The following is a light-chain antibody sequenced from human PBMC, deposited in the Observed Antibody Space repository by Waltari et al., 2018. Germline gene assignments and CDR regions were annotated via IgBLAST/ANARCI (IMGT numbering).Light chain of an antibody. CDR3: QQYGRSVT. V-gene: IGKV3-20*01. CDR2: VAS. Sequence: DILLTQSPGTLSLSPGEGATLSCRASQSVTNNYLAWYQQKPGQAPRPLIYVASSTATGIPDRFSGSESGTDFTLTITRLEPEDFAAYYCQQYGRSVTFGGGTKLQIK. CDR1: QSVTNNY. J-gene: IGKJ4*01.